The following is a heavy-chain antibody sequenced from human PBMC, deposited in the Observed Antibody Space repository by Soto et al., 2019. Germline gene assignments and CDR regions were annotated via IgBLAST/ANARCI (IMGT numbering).Heavy chain of an antibody. J-gene: IGHJ1*01. Sequence: QVQLVESGGGVVQPGRSLRLSCAASGFTFSSYIMHWVRQAPGKGLEWVAVISYGGSNKYYADSVKGRFTISRDNSKNTLYLQMNNLRAEDTAVYYCARGRNYYDSSGYYRAEYFHHWGQGTLVTVSS. CDR3: ARGRNYYDSSGYYRAEYFHH. CDR1: GFTFSSYI. CDR2: ISYGGSNK. D-gene: IGHD3-22*01. V-gene: IGHV3-30-3*01.